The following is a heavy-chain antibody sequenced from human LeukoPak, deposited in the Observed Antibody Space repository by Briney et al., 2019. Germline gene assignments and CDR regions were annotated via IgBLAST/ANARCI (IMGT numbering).Heavy chain of an antibody. J-gene: IGHJ3*02. CDR3: ARDGGGDYDSFDI. Sequence: ASVKVSCKASGYTFTGYYMHWVRQAPGQGLEWMGWISAYNGNTNYAQKLQGRVTMTTDTSTSTAYMELRSLRSDDTAVYYCARDGGGDYDSFDIWGQGTMVTVSS. V-gene: IGHV1-18*04. D-gene: IGHD4-17*01. CDR1: GYTFTGYY. CDR2: ISAYNGNT.